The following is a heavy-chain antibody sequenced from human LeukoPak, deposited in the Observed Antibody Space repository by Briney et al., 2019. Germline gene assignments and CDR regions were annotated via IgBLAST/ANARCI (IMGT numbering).Heavy chain of an antibody. V-gene: IGHV3-11*01. J-gene: IGHJ4*02. CDR1: GFTFSDYY. D-gene: IGHD6-13*01. Sequence: PGGSLRLSCAASGFTFSDYYMIWIRQAPGKGLEWVSYISSSGSTIYDADSVKGRLTISRDNAKNSLYLQMNSLRAEDTAVYYCARFPGSHYSSPLDYWGQGTLVTVSS. CDR3: ARFPGSHYSSPLDY. CDR2: ISSSGSTI.